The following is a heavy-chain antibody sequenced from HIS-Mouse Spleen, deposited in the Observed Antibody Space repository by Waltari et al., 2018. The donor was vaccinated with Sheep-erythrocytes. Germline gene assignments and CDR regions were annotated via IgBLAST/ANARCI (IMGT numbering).Heavy chain of an antibody. CDR1: GGSISSSSYY. V-gene: IGHV4-39*01. CDR2: IYYSGST. D-gene: IGHD3-3*01. Sequence: QLQLQESGPGLVKPSETLSLTCTVSGGSISSSSYYWGWIRQPPGKGLEWIGSIYYSGSTYPNPALKGRVTISVDTSKTQFSLKLSSVTAADTAVYYCARLGLYYDFWSGYYTEKNAFDIWGQGTMVTVSS. CDR3: ARLGLYYDFWSGYYTEKNAFDI. J-gene: IGHJ3*02.